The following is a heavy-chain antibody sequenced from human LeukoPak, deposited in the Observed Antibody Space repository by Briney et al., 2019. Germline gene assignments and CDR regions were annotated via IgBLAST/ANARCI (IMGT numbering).Heavy chain of an antibody. Sequence: PSETLSLTCAVYGGSFSGYYWSWIRQPPGKGLEWIGEINHSGSTNYNPSLKSRVTISVDTSKNQFSLNLRSVTAADTAVYYCVRGRYSFAYWGQGTLVTVSS. CDR1: GGSFSGYY. D-gene: IGHD5-18*01. CDR2: INHSGST. CDR3: VRGRYSFAY. J-gene: IGHJ4*02. V-gene: IGHV4-34*01.